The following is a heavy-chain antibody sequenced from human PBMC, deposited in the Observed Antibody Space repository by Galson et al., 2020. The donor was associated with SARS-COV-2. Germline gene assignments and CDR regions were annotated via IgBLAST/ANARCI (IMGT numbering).Heavy chain of an antibody. Sequence: ASVTVSCKVSGSTLTELSMHWVRQAPGKGLEWMGGFAPEDGETIYAQKFQGRVTMTEDTSTDTAYMELSSLRSEDTAVYYCATGSVAAPGWFDPWCQGTLVTVSS. CDR2: FAPEDGET. CDR3: ATGSVAAPGWFDP. CDR1: GSTLTELS. V-gene: IGHV1-24*01. D-gene: IGHD6-19*01. J-gene: IGHJ5*02.